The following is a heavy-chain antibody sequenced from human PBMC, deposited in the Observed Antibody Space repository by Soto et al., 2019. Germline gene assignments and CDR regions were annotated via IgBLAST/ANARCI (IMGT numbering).Heavy chain of an antibody. CDR3: AKVDSSGWYWFDP. V-gene: IGHV3-23*01. D-gene: IGHD6-19*01. CDR1: RFTFSNYA. CDR2: ISGSGDST. Sequence: EVQLLESGGGLVQPGGSLRLSCAASRFTFSNYAMSWVRQAPGKGPEWVSGISGSGDSTYYADSVKGRFTISRDNSKNTLYLQMTSLRAEDTAVYYCAKVDSSGWYWFDPWGQGTLVTVSS. J-gene: IGHJ5*02.